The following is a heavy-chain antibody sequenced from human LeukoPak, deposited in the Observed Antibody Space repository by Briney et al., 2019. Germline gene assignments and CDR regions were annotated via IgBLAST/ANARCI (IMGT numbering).Heavy chain of an antibody. CDR1: GYTFTSYY. CDR2: INPVDGNT. V-gene: IGHV1-46*01. J-gene: IGHJ4*02. CDR3: ARAEIVGATTFNY. Sequence: ASVKVSCKASGYTFTSYYMYWVRQAPGQGLEWMAMINPVDGNTRYAQKFQGRVTMTRDTSISTAYMELSRLRSDDTAVYYCARAEIVGATTFNYWGQGTLVTVSS. D-gene: IGHD1-26*01.